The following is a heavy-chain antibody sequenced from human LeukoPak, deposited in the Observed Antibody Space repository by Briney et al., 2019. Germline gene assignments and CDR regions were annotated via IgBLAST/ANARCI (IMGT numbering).Heavy chain of an antibody. CDR1: GFTLSSYA. Sequence: GGSLRLSCAASGFTLSSYAMSWVRQAPGKGLEWVSAISGSGGSTYYADSVKGRFTISRDNSKNTLYLQMNSLRAEDTAVYYYAKDLEYSSSPGAFDIWGKGTMVTVSS. CDR3: AKDLEYSSSPGAFDI. CDR2: ISGSGGST. V-gene: IGHV3-23*01. D-gene: IGHD6-6*01. J-gene: IGHJ3*02.